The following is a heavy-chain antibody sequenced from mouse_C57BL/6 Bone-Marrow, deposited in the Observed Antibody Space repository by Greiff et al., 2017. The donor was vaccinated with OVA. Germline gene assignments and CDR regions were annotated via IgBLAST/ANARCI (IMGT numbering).Heavy chain of an antibody. Sequence: EVKVEESGGGLVQPGGSLSLSCAASGFTFTDYYMSWVRQPPGKALEWLGFIRNKANGYTTEYSASVKGRFTISRDNSQSILYLQMNALRAEDSATYYCARWDYGSSFAYWGQGTLVTVSA. CDR3: ARWDYGSSFAY. CDR1: GFTFTDYY. J-gene: IGHJ3*01. V-gene: IGHV7-3*01. D-gene: IGHD1-1*01. CDR2: IRNKANGYTT.